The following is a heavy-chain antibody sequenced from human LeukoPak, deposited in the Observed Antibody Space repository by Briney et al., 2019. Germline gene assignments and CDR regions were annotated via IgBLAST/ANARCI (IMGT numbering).Heavy chain of an antibody. D-gene: IGHD2-2*01. V-gene: IGHV4-39*01. CDR2: IYYSGGT. CDR1: GGSISSNGYY. Sequence: SETLSLTCTVSGGSISSNGYYWAWFRQPPGKGLEWIGSIYYSGGTNYNPSLKSRVTLSVDTPNNQFSLTLTYLTAADTAVYYCARHVSYCSSANCYRSYYYYMDVWDKGTTVTISS. CDR3: ARHVSYCSSANCYRSYYYYMDV. J-gene: IGHJ6*03.